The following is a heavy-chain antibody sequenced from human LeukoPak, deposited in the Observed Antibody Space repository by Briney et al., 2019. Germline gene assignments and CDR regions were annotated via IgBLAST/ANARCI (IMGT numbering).Heavy chain of an antibody. D-gene: IGHD5-18*01. CDR3: ARVDTAMAPYWYFDL. V-gene: IGHV3-7*03. CDR1: GFTFSSYW. Sequence: GGSLRLSCAASGFTFSSYWMSWVRQAPVKGLEWVANIKQDGSEKYYVDSVKGRFTISRDNAKNSLYLQMNSLRAEDTAVYYCARVDTAMAPYWYFDLWGRGTLVTVSS. J-gene: IGHJ2*01. CDR2: IKQDGSEK.